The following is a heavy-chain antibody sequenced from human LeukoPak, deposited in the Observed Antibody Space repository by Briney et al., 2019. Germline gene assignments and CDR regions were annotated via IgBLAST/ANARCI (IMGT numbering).Heavy chain of an antibody. J-gene: IGHJ4*03. CDR2: INSDGSST. D-gene: IGHD2-2*01. CDR3: ARVFRGQHYYFDS. V-gene: IGHV3-74*01. Sequence: GGSLRLSCAASGFTFSSYWMHWVRQAPGKGLVWVSRINSDGSSTSYADSVKGRFTISRDNAKNTLYLQMNSLRAEDTAVYYCARVFRGQHYYFDSWGQGTTVTVSS. CDR1: GFTFSSYW.